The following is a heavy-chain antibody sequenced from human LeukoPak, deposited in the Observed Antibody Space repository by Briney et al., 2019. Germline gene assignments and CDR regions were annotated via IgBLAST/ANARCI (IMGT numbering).Heavy chain of an antibody. CDR3: AKHSYRVDSFTDY. D-gene: IGHD5-12*01. CDR2: ISDSGGTT. J-gene: IGHJ4*02. CDR1: GFTVSSSY. Sequence: PGGSLRLSCAASGFTVSSSYMSWVRQAPGKGLEWVSGISDSGGTTYYADSVKGRFTISRDNSKNTLYLQMNSLRAEDTAVYYCAKHSYRVDSFTDYWGQGTLVTVSS. V-gene: IGHV3-23*01.